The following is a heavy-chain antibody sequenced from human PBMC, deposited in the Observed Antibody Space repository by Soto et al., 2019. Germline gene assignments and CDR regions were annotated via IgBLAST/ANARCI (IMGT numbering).Heavy chain of an antibody. V-gene: IGHV3-23*01. J-gene: IGHJ4*02. CDR3: AKIDYDSSGYYPSHFDY. CDR1: GFTFSSYA. CDR2: ISGSGGST. D-gene: IGHD3-22*01. Sequence: GGSLRLCCAASGFTFSSYAMSWVRQAPGEGLEWVSAISGSGGSTYYADSVKGRFTISRDNSKNTLYLQMNSLRAEDTAVYYCAKIDYDSSGYYPSHFDYWGQGTLVTVSS.